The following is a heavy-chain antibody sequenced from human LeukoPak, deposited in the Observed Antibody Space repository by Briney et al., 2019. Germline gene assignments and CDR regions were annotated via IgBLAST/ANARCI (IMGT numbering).Heavy chain of an antibody. CDR3: ARVGLRGKGWFDP. J-gene: IGHJ5*02. CDR2: IYSGGST. D-gene: IGHD4-23*01. CDR1: GFTVSSNY. V-gene: IGHV3-53*04. Sequence: SGGSLRLSCAASGFTVSSNYMSWVRQAPGKGLEWVSVIYSGGSTYYADSVKGRFTISRHNSKNTRYLQMNSLRAEDTAVYYCARVGLRGKGWFDPWGQGTLVIVSS.